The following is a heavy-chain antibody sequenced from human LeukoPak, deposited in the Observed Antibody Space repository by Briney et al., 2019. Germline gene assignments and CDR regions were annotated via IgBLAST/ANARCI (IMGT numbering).Heavy chain of an antibody. CDR1: GGSISSYY. V-gene: IGHV4-59*01. CDR3: ARGRDSSGWDHWYFDL. CDR2: IYYSGST. J-gene: IGHJ2*01. D-gene: IGHD6-19*01. Sequence: SETLSLTCTVSGGSISSYYWSWIRQPPGKGLEWIGYIYYSGSTNYNPSLKGRVTISVDTSKNQFSLKLSSVTAADTAVYYCARGRDSSGWDHWYFDLWGRGTLVTVSS.